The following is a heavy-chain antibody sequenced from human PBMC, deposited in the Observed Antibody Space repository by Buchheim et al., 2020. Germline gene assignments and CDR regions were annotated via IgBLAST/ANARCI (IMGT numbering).Heavy chain of an antibody. CDR3: ARKAYSDYSGYVDY. D-gene: IGHD4-11*01. CDR2: IFYDGSNK. V-gene: IGHV3-33*01. J-gene: IGHJ4*02. CDR1: GFTFSNYG. Sequence: QVQLVESGGGVVQPGRSLRLSCAASGFTFSNYGMHWVRQAPGKGLEWVAIIFYDGSNKYYADSVKGRFTISRDNSKNTLFLELNSLRAEDTAVYFCARKAYSDYSGYVDYWGQGTL.